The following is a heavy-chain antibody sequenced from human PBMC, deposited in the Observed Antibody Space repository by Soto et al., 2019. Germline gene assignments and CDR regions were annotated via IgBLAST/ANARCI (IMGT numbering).Heavy chain of an antibody. D-gene: IGHD2-2*01. CDR1: GGTFSSYT. J-gene: IGHJ5*02. CDR2: IIPILGIA. Sequence: QVQLVQSGAEVKKPGSSVKVSCKASGGTFSSYTISWVRQAPGQGLEWMGRIIPILGIANYAKKFQGRVTITADKSTSTAYMELSSLRSEDTAVYYCARALYCSSTSCYGEGWFDPWGQGTLVTVSS. CDR3: ARALYCSSTSCYGEGWFDP. V-gene: IGHV1-69*02.